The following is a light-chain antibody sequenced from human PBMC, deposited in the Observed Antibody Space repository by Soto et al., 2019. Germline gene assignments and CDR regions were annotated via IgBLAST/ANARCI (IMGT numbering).Light chain of an antibody. CDR2: KAS. CDR1: QTISSW. Sequence: DIQMTQSPSTLSGSVGDRVTITCRASQTISSWLAWYQQKPGKAPKLLIYKASTLKSGVPSRFSGSGSGTEFSLTISRLEPEDFAVYYCHQYDNAPQTYDQGTKVDI. V-gene: IGKV1-5*03. CDR3: HQYDNAPQT. J-gene: IGKJ2*01.